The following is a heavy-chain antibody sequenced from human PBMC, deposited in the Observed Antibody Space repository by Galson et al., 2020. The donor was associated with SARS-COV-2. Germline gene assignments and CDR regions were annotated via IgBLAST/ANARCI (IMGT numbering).Heavy chain of an antibody. Sequence: SVKVSCKASGGTFSSYAISWVRQAPGQGLEWMGGIIPIFGTANYAQKFQGRVTITADESTSTAYMELSSLRSEDTAVYYCAREVEWELRGYYYYMDVWGKGTTVTVSS. CDR3: AREVEWELRGYYYYMDV. V-gene: IGHV1-69*13. J-gene: IGHJ6*03. CDR2: IIPIFGTA. D-gene: IGHD1-26*01. CDR1: GGTFSSYA.